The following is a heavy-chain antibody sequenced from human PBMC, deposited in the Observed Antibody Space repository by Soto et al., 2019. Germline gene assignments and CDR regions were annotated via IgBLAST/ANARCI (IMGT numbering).Heavy chain of an antibody. CDR2: MNPNSGNT. J-gene: IGHJ4*02. CDR3: ARDLVLVPSALYYFDY. Sequence: ASVKVSCKASGYTFTIYDINWVRQATGQGLEWMGWMNPNSGNTGFAQKFQGRVTMTTDTSISTAYMELSSLTSEDTAVYFCARDLVLVPSALYYFDYWGQGTLVTVSS. CDR1: GYTFTIYD. V-gene: IGHV1-8*01. D-gene: IGHD2-2*01.